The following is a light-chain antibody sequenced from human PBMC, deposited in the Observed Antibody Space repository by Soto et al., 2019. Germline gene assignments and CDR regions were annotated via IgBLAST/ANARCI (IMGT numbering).Light chain of an antibody. Sequence: DIQMTQSPASLSASVGDRVTITCRASENINFYLHWYQQKPGKAPKLLIYAASTLQSGVTSRFSGSGSGTDFTLTLKSLKPEDFATYYYQQGYSTQWTFGQGTKVDIK. CDR3: QQGYSTQWT. CDR1: ENINFY. J-gene: IGKJ1*01. V-gene: IGKV1-39*01. CDR2: AAS.